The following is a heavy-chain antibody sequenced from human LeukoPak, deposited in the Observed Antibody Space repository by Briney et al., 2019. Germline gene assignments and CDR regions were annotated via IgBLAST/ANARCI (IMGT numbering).Heavy chain of an antibody. CDR2: IIPVFGTA. J-gene: IGHJ5*02. Sequence: SVKVSCKASGGTYSSYAISWVRQAPGQGLEWMGRIIPVFGTANYAQKFQGRVTITTDESTSTAYMELSSLRSEVTAVYYCARELGYWFDPWGQGTLVTVSS. D-gene: IGHD3-10*01. V-gene: IGHV1-69*05. CDR1: GGTYSSYA. CDR3: ARELGYWFDP.